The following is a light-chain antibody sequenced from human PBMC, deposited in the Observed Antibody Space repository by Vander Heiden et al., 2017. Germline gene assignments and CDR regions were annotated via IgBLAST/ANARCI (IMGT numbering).Light chain of an antibody. CDR1: QSLLHSNGKTY. Sequence: DVVLTQTPLSLSVTPGQPASMSCKSSQSLLHSNGKTYLYWYLQKAGQPPHLLIYEVYNCFPGVPDRFSGSGSGTDFTLKISRVEAEDVGVYYCMENIQLPVTFGGGTKLEIK. V-gene: IGKV2D-29*01. CDR3: MENIQLPVT. J-gene: IGKJ4*01. CDR2: EVY.